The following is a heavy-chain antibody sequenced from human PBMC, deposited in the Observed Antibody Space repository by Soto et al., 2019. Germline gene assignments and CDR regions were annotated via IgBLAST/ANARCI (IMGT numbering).Heavy chain of an antibody. Sequence: ASVKVSCKASGDTFTTYDINWVRQATGHGLERMGWINPNIGNIGYAQRFQGRVTMTRDTASRTAYMEVSSLRSDDTAVYYCARGRASGSYYLLDYWG. CDR2: INPNIGNI. V-gene: IGHV1-8*02. CDR1: GDTFTTYD. D-gene: IGHD3-10*01. J-gene: IGHJ4*01. CDR3: ARGRASGSYYLLDY.